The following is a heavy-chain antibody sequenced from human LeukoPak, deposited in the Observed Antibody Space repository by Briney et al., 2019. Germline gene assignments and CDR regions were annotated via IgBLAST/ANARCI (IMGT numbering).Heavy chain of an antibody. CDR2: IYHSGST. CDR1: GGSISSSNW. V-gene: IGHV4-4*02. CDR3: ARDRQWLVQHDAFDI. Sequence: SGTLSLTCAVSGGSISSSNWWSWVRQPPGKGLEWIGEIYHSGSTNYNPSLKSRVTISVDKSKNQFSLKLSSVTAADTAVYYCARDRQWLVQHDAFDIWGQGTMVTVSS. D-gene: IGHD6-19*01. J-gene: IGHJ3*02.